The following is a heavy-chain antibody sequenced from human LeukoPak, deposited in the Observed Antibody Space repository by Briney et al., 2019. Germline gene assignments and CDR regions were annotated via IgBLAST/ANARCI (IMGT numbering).Heavy chain of an antibody. V-gene: IGHV3-9*01. Sequence: PGESLRLSCAASGFTFDDYAMHWVRQAPGKGLEWVSGISWNSGSIGYADSVKGRFTISRDNAKNSLYLQMNSLRAEDTALYYCAKDMYYDFWSGYYTGNNYYYGMDVWGQGTTVTVSS. D-gene: IGHD3-3*01. J-gene: IGHJ6*02. CDR1: GFTFDDYA. CDR3: AKDMYYDFWSGYYTGNNYYYGMDV. CDR2: ISWNSGSI.